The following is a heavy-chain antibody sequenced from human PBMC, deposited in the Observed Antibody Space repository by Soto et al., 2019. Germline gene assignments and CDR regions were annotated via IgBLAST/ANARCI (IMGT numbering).Heavy chain of an antibody. Sequence: LRLSCAASEFTFSSYAMSWVRQAPGKGLEWVSTISGSGGRTYYADSVKGRFTISRDNSRNTLHLQMNSLRVEDTALYYCAKTLLSTSWYGLHDYVSQGTLVTVSS. D-gene: IGHD6-13*01. V-gene: IGHV3-23*01. J-gene: IGHJ4*02. CDR3: AKTLLSTSWYGLHDY. CDR2: ISGSGGRT. CDR1: EFTFSSYA.